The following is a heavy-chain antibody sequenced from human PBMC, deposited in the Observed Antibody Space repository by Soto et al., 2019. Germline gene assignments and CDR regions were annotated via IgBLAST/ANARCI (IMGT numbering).Heavy chain of an antibody. Sequence: QVQLVQSGAEVKKPGASVTVSCRSSGDTFNDYYILWVRQAPGQGLEWMGWINPNGGVTKYAQKFQGWVSMTRDTSSRTVYMQLSRLRSDDTAVYYCARESGGATATLDYYYFYMDVWGTGTTVTVSS. CDR1: GDTFNDYY. CDR2: INPNGGVT. J-gene: IGHJ6*03. V-gene: IGHV1-2*04. CDR3: ARESGGATATLDYYYFYMDV. D-gene: IGHD5-12*01.